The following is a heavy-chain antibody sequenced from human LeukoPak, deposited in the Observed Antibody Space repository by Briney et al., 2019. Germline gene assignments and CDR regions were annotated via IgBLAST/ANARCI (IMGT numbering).Heavy chain of an antibody. CDR1: GFTVRSNY. J-gene: IGHJ4*02. V-gene: IGHV3-53*01. D-gene: IGHD5-12*01. CDR2: IYSGGDT. Sequence: GGSLRLSCAASGFTVRSNYMSGVRQAPGKALEWVSVIYSGGDTYYADSVKGRFTISRDNSKNTLYLQMNTLRAEDTAVYYCARASGYSGYDPFDYWGQGTLVTVSS. CDR3: ARASGYSGYDPFDY.